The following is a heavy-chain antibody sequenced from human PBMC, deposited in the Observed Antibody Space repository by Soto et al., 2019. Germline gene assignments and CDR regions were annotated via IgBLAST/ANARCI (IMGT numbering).Heavy chain of an antibody. Sequence: PGGSLTLSCAPSGLSSSAYYMSLIRPAPRKGLEWVSYISSSSSYTNYADSVKGRFTISRDNAKNSLYLQMNSLRAEDTAVYYCARELRPNFYDYYMIDVWGQGTMVTVSS. CDR3: ARELRPNFYDYYMIDV. CDR2: ISSSSSYT. J-gene: IGHJ6*02. CDR1: GLSSSAYY. V-gene: IGHV3-11*06.